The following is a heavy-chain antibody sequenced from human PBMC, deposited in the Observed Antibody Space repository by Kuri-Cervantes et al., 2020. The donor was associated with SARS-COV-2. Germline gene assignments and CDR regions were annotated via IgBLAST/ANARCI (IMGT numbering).Heavy chain of an antibody. CDR2: ISGSGGST. CDR1: GFTFSSYA. CDR3: AKGGWGATAYYMDV. V-gene: IGHV3-23*01. D-gene: IGHD1-26*01. Sequence: GGSLRLSCAASGFTFSSYAMSWVRKAPGKGLEWVSVISGSGGSTYYADSVRGRFTISRDNSKNTLYLQMNSLGAEDTAVYSFAKGGWGATAYYMDVWGKGTTVTVSS. J-gene: IGHJ6*03.